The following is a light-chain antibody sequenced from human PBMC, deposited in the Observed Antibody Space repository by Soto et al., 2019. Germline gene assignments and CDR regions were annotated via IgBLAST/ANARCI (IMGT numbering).Light chain of an antibody. V-gene: IGLV1-44*01. CDR1: GSNIGSNT. CDR2: SNN. J-gene: IGLJ1*01. Sequence: QSVLTQPPSASGTPGQRVTISCSGSGSNIGSNTVNWYQQLPGTAPKLLMYSNNQGPSGVPDRFSGSKSGTSASLAISGLQSEDEADYYCAAWDDSLNGYVFGTGTKVTVL. CDR3: AAWDDSLNGYV.